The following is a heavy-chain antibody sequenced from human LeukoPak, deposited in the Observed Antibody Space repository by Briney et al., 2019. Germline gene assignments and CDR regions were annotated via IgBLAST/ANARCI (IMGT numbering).Heavy chain of an antibody. J-gene: IGHJ3*02. D-gene: IGHD5-12*01. CDR3: ARGNSGYDYAFDI. V-gene: IGHV4-59*01. CDR1: GGSISSYH. CDR2: IYSSEST. Sequence: SETLSLTCTVSGGSISSYHWSWIRQPPGKGLQWIGFIYSSESTNYNPSPKSRVTISLDTSKNQFSLRVSSVTSADTAVYYCARGNSGYDYAFDIWGQGTMVTVSS.